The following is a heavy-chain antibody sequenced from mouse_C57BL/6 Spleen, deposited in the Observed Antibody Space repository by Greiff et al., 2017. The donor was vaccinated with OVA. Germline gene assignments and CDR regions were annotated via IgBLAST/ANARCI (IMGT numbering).Heavy chain of an antibody. J-gene: IGHJ4*01. CDR2: ISSGGDYI. V-gene: IGHV5-9-1*02. Sequence: EVQVVESGEGLVKPGGSLKLSCAASGFTFSSYAMSWVRQTPEKRLEWVAYISSGGDYIYYADTVKGRFTISRDNARNTLYLQMSSLKSEDTAMYYCTRAGHYDVGAMDYWGQGTSVTVSS. CDR3: TRAGHYDVGAMDY. CDR1: GFTFSSYA. D-gene: IGHD2-4*01.